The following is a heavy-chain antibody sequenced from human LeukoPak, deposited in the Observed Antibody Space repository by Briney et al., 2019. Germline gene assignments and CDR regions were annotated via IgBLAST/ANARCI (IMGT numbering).Heavy chain of an antibody. V-gene: IGHV1-46*01. CDR3: ARDRIAAAGTELQDY. CDR2: INPSGGST. CDR1: GYTFTSYY. Sequence: ASVKVSCKASGYTFTSYYMHWVRQAPRQGLEWMGIINPSGGSTSYAQKFQGRVTMTRDTSTSTVYMELSSLRSEDTAVYYCARDRIAAAGTELQDYWGQGTLVTVSS. J-gene: IGHJ4*02. D-gene: IGHD6-13*01.